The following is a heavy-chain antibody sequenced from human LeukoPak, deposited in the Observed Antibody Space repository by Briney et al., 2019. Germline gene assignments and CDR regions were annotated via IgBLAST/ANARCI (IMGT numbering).Heavy chain of an antibody. CDR2: ISNDGSDK. CDR1: GFTFSRYA. Sequence: GGSLRLSCAASGFTFSRYALHWVRQAPGKGLEWVAIISNDGSDKYYADSVKGRFTISRDNSKNTLYLQMNSLRAEDTAVYYCVRDDRGGRCWHFDYWGQGTLVTVSS. D-gene: IGHD3-22*01. CDR3: VRDDRGGRCWHFDY. J-gene: IGHJ4*02. V-gene: IGHV3-30*01.